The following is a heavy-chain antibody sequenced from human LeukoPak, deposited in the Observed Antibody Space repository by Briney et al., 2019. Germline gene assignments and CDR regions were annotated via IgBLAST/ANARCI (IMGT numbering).Heavy chain of an antibody. Sequence: SQTLSLTRTVSGGSISSGDYYWSWIRQPPAKGVEWIGYIYYSGSTYYNPSLKSRVTISVDTSKNQFSLKLSSVTAADTAVYYCARTLTAYNDAFDIWGQGTMVTVSS. J-gene: IGHJ3*02. V-gene: IGHV4-30-4*08. CDR3: ARTLTAYNDAFDI. CDR1: GGSISSGDYY. CDR2: IYYSGST. D-gene: IGHD1-14*01.